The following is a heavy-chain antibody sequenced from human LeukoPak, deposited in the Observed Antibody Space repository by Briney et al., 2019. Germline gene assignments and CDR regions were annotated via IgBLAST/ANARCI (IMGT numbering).Heavy chain of an antibody. CDR3: ARWRYYDSSGYYYYFDY. CDR1: GFTFSGSW. V-gene: IGHV3-7*01. CDR2: INQDGSEK. D-gene: IGHD3-22*01. J-gene: IGHJ4*02. Sequence: PGGSLRLSCAASGFTFSGSWMSWVRQAPGKGLEWVANINQDGSEKYYVDSVKGRFTISRDNAKNSLYLQLNSLRAEDTAVYYCARWRYYDSSGYYYYFDYWGQGTLVTVSS.